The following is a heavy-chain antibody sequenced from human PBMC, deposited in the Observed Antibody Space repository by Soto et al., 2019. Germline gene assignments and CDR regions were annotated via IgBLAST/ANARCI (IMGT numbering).Heavy chain of an antibody. Sequence: EVQRLDSGGGWVQPGGSLRLSCAASGFKCSDNAMSWVRQAPGMGLVWVAAISGYGDTTYYVESVKGRFTISRDNSKSTLHLQMNSLRAEDMAVYYCAQCPSPFGGCERVDYWGQGTLVTVSS. CDR2: ISGYGDTT. CDR1: GFKCSDNA. J-gene: IGHJ4*02. CDR3: AQCPSPFGGCERVDY. D-gene: IGHD1-26*01. V-gene: IGHV3-23*01.